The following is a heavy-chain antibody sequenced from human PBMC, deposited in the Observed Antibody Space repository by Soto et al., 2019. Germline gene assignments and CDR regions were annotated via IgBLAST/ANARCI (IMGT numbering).Heavy chain of an antibody. V-gene: IGHV3-30*18. D-gene: IGHD2-2*01. Sequence: GGSLRLSCAASGLTFSSYGMHWVRQAPGKGLEWVAVISYDGSNKYYADSVKGRFTIARDNSKNTLYLQMNSLRAEDTAADYCAKADTGIVVVPAAIEGVDYYGMDVWGQGTTVTVSS. CDR3: AKADTGIVVVPAAIEGVDYYGMDV. J-gene: IGHJ6*02. CDR1: GLTFSSYG. CDR2: ISYDGSNK.